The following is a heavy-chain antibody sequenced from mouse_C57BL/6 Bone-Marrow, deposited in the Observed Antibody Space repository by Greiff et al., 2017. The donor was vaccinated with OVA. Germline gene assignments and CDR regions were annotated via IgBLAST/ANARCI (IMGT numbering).Heavy chain of an antibody. D-gene: IGHD2-5*01. J-gene: IGHJ3*01. CDR3: ARAGSNYPFAY. CDR2: ISYDGSN. CDR1: GYSITSGYY. V-gene: IGHV3-6*01. Sequence: EVKLMESGPGLVKPSQSLSLTCSVTGYSITSGYYWTWIRQFPGNKLEWMGYISYDGSNNYNPSLKNRISITRDTSKNQFFLKLNSVTTEDTATYYCARAGSNYPFAYWGQGTLVTVSA.